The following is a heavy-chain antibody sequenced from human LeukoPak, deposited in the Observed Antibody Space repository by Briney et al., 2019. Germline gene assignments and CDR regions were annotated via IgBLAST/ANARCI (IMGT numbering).Heavy chain of an antibody. J-gene: IGHJ4*02. CDR3: GRGYSGSH. CDR2: INQHGSER. V-gene: IGHV3-7*01. Sequence: GGSLRLSCAASGFTFNNYYMTWVRQAPGKGLEWVANINQHGSERHYVDSVKGRFTISRDNAKSSLYLQLNGLRAEDTAVYFCGRGYSGSHWGQGTLVTVSS. D-gene: IGHD1-26*01. CDR1: GFTFNNYY.